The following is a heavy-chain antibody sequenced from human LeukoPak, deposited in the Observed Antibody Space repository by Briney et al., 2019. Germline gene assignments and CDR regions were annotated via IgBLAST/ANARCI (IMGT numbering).Heavy chain of an antibody. V-gene: IGHV3-21*01. D-gene: IGHD1-1*01. J-gene: IGHJ4*02. CDR1: GFTFRNYC. CDR3: VRDFDTITTAFLVH. Sequence: PGGSLRLSCAASGFTFRNYCMNWVRQAPGKGLEWVSSINTRTSHLYYADSVRGRFTISRDNARNSLYLQMDSLGAEDTAVYYCVRDFDTITTAFLVHWGQGTLVTVSS. CDR2: INTRTSHL.